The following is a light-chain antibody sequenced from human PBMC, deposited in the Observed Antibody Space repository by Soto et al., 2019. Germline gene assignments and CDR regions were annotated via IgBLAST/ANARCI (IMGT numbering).Light chain of an antibody. CDR3: CSYAGSSTLV. V-gene: IGLV2-23*01. CDR2: EGS. CDR1: SSDVGSYNL. Sequence: QSVLTQPASVSGSPGQSTTISCTGTSSDVGSYNLVSWYQQHPGKAPKLMIYEGSKRPSGVSNRFSGSKSGNTASLTISGLHAEYEADYYCCSYAGSSTLVFGGGTKLTVL. J-gene: IGLJ2*01.